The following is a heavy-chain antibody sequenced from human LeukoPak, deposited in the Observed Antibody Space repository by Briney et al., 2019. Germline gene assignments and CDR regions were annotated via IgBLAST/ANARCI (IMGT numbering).Heavy chain of an antibody. CDR3: AKVSTPKWLPVEIDY. CDR1: GFTFSSYG. J-gene: IGHJ4*02. D-gene: IGHD5-12*01. Sequence: GGSLRLSCAASGFTFSSYGMHWVRQAPGKGLEWVAVISYDGSNKYYADSVKGRFTISRDNSKNTLHLQMNSLRAEDTAVYYCAKVSTPKWLPVEIDYWGQGTLVTVSS. V-gene: IGHV3-30*18. CDR2: ISYDGSNK.